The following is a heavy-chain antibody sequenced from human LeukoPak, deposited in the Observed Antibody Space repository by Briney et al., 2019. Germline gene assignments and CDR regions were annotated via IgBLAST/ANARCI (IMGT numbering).Heavy chain of an antibody. J-gene: IGHJ4*02. CDR2: IYYSGTT. CDR1: GVSISSSMYY. D-gene: IGHD3-3*01. CDR3: ARHPGTYYDFWSGYFLDY. V-gene: IGHV4-39*01. Sequence: SETLSLTCTISGVSISSSMYYWGLIRQPPGKGLEWIGCIYYSGTTYYNPSLKSRVTISVDTSKNQFSLKLSSVTAADTAVYYCARHPGTYYDFWSGYFLDYWGQGTLVTVSS.